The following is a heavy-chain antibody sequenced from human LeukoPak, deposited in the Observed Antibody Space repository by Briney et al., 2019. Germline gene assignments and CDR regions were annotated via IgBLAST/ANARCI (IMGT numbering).Heavy chain of an antibody. CDR3: ARENIAVAVDY. Sequence: SETLSLTCTVSGGSISSGGYYWSWIRQHPGKGLERIGYIYYSGSTYYNPSLKSRVTISVDTSKNQFSLKLSSVTAADTAVYYCARENIAVAVDYWGQGTLVTVSS. J-gene: IGHJ4*02. V-gene: IGHV4-31*03. D-gene: IGHD6-19*01. CDR2: IYYSGST. CDR1: GGSISSGGYY.